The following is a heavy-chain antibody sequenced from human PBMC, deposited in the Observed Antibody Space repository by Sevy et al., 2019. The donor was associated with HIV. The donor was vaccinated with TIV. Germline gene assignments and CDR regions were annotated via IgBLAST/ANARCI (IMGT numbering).Heavy chain of an antibody. V-gene: IGHV3-23*01. D-gene: IGHD2-8*01. CDR1: GFTFSKYS. CDR2: LSFGCGEI. CDR3: AREGCTKPHDY. Sequence: GGSLRLSCAASGFTFSKYSMSWVRQPPGKGLEWVSTLSFGCGEINHADSVKGRFTISRDNSKNSLYLQMNNLRAEDTAGYYGAREGCTKPHDYWGQGTLVTVSS. J-gene: IGHJ4*02.